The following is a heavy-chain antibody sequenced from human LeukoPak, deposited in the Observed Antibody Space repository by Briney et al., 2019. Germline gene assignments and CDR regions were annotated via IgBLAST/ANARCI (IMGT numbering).Heavy chain of an antibody. J-gene: IGHJ4*02. Sequence: ASVKVSCKASGYTFTSYDFNWVRQVTGQRPKWMGWMSPNSGDTGYAQKFQDRVTMTRNTSISTAYMELSSLRSDDTAVYYCARGPPNWGYDYWGPGTLVTVSS. CDR3: ARGPPNWGYDY. CDR2: MSPNSGDT. D-gene: IGHD7-27*01. CDR1: GYTFTSYD. V-gene: IGHV1-8*01.